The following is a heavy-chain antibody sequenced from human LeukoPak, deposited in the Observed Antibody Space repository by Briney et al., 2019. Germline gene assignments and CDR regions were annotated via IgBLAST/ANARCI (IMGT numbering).Heavy chain of an antibody. V-gene: IGHV3-33*01. CDR3: ARSNNGGWGYCDY. J-gene: IGHJ4*02. CDR1: GFSFSNYG. Sequence: GRSLRLSCAASGFSFSNYGMHWVRQAPGKGLEWVAVIWYDGSNKYYADSVKGRFTISRDNSKNTLYVQMSSLRAEDTAVYYCARSNNGGWGYCDYWGQGSLVTVSS. CDR2: IWYDGSNK. D-gene: IGHD3-16*01.